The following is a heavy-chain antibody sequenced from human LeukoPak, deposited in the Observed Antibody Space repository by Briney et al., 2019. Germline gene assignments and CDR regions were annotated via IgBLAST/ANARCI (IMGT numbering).Heavy chain of an antibody. V-gene: IGHV3-53*01. J-gene: IGHJ4*02. CDR1: GFTVSANY. CDR2: IYSGGST. D-gene: IGHD4-17*01. Sequence: GGSLRLSCAAYGFTVSANYMSWVRQAPGKGLEWVSVIYSGGSTYYADAVKGRFTISRDNSKNTLYLQMNSLRAEDTPVYYCARASLTVTPLFDYWGQGTLVTVSS. CDR3: ARASLTVTPLFDY.